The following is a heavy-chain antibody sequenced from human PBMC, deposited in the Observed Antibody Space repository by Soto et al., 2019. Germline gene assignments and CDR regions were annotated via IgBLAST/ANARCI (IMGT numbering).Heavy chain of an antibody. CDR2: IYYSGST. Sequence: PSETLSLTCTVSGGSISSYYWSWIRQPPGKGLEWIGYIYYSGSTNYNPSLKSRVTISVDTSKNQFSLKLSSVTAADTAVYYCERSVATQPFDYWGQGTLVTVS. CDR3: ERSVATQPFDY. V-gene: IGHV4-59*01. CDR1: GGSISSYY. D-gene: IGHD5-12*01. J-gene: IGHJ4*02.